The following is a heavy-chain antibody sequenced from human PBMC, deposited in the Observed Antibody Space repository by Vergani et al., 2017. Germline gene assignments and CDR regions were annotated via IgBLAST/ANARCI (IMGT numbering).Heavy chain of an antibody. Sequence: EVQLVESGGVVVQPGGSLRLSCADSGFTFDDYTMHWVRQAPGKGLEWVSLISWDGGSTYYADSVKGRITISRDNRKNSLYLQMNSLGTEDTALYYCAKDTRLSGGFDYWGQGTLVTVSS. D-gene: IGHD3-10*01. J-gene: IGHJ4*02. V-gene: IGHV3-43*01. CDR3: AKDTRLSGGFDY. CDR2: ISWDGGST. CDR1: GFTFDDYT.